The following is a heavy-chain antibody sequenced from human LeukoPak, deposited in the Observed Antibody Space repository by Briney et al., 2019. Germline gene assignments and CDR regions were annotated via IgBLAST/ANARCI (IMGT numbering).Heavy chain of an antibody. CDR1: GYSISSPYY. CDR3: ARESYHDFWSGYYSGIAPPHHTHWFDP. V-gene: IGHV4-38-2*02. CDR2: IYHSGST. Sequence: SETLSLTCTVYGYSISSPYYWGWIRQPPGKGLEWIGSIYHSGSTDYNPSLKSRVTISVDTSKNQLSLKLSSVTAADTAVYYCARESYHDFWSGYYSGIAPPHHTHWFDPWGQGTLVTVSS. D-gene: IGHD3-3*01. J-gene: IGHJ5*02.